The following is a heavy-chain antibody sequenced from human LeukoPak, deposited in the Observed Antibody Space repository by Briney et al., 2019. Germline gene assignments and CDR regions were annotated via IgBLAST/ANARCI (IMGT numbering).Heavy chain of an antibody. Sequence: PGGSLRLSCVVSGFTVSSDLMNWVRQAPGKGLGWVSAMNSGGETYYADSVRGRFIISRDKSRNTLYLQMNSLRVDDTAVYYCARGGSMVRGVLWGQGTLVTVSS. D-gene: IGHD3-10*01. CDR1: GFTVSSDL. CDR3: ARGGSMVRGVL. CDR2: MNSGGET. V-gene: IGHV3-53*01. J-gene: IGHJ4*02.